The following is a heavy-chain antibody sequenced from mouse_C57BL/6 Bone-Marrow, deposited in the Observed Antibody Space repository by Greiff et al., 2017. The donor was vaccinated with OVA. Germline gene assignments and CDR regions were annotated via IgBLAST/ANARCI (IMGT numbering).Heavy chain of an antibody. Sequence: LMESGGGLVKPGGSLKLSCAASGFTFSSYTMSWVRQTPEKRLEWVATISGGGGNTYYPDSVKGRFTISRDNAKNTLYLQMSSLRSEDTALYYCARSYYGSSYVGYWGQGTTLTVSS. J-gene: IGHJ2*01. CDR3: ARSYYGSSYVGY. D-gene: IGHD1-1*01. CDR2: ISGGGGNT. V-gene: IGHV5-9*01. CDR1: GFTFSSYT.